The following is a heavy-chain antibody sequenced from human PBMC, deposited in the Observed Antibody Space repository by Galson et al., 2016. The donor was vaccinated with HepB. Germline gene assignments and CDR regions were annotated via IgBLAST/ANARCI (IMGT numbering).Heavy chain of an antibody. J-gene: IGHJ4*02. V-gene: IGHV3-15*01. Sequence: SLRLSCAASGLSFSNAWMSWVRQAPGKGLEWVGRIKTKSDGGTTQYAAPVEGRFTISRDDSENRLYLQMNNLEPGDTAVYYWTTDGLDISFDYWGQGTRVTVS. CDR3: TTDGLDISFDY. CDR1: GLSFSNAW. D-gene: IGHD2-2*03. CDR2: IKTKSDGGTT.